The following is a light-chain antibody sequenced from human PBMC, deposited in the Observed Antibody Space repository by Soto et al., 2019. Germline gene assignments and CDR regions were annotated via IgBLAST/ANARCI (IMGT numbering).Light chain of an antibody. CDR3: SSHTSGSTRV. Sequence: QSALTQPASVSGSPGQSIAISCTGTFSDLGGYDYVSWYQQHPDKAPKLMIYEVTKRPSGVSNRFSGSKSGNTASLTISGLQPEDEADYYCSSHTSGSTRVFGSGTKLTVL. J-gene: IGLJ1*01. CDR2: EVT. V-gene: IGLV2-14*01. CDR1: FSDLGGYDY.